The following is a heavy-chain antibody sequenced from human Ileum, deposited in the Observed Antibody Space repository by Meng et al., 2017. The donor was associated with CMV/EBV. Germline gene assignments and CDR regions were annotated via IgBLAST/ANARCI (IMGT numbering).Heavy chain of an antibody. CDR2: ISSYSTYI. D-gene: IGHD6-19*01. CDR1: GFTLSDHI. V-gene: IGHV3-21*04. J-gene: IGHJ5*02. CDR3: ARVGSGSYKLDL. Sequence: CAASGFTLSDHIMTWVRQASGRGLEWVSSISSYSTYIYYADSVKGRFTISRDNANSSLLLHMDSLRADDTAVYFCARVGSGSYKLDLWGQGVLVTVSS.